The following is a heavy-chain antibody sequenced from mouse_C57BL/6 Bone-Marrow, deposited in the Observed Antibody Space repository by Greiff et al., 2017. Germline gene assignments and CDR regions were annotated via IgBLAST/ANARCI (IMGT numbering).Heavy chain of an antibody. D-gene: IGHD1-1*01. CDR3: ARLYALYAMDY. Sequence: QVQLKESGAELARPGASVKLSCKASGYTFTSYGISWVKQRTGQGLEWIGEIYPRSGNTYYNEKFKGKATLTADKSSSTAYMELRSLTSEDSAVYFCARLYALYAMDYWGQGTSVTVSS. CDR1: GYTFTSYG. CDR2: IYPRSGNT. J-gene: IGHJ4*01. V-gene: IGHV1-81*01.